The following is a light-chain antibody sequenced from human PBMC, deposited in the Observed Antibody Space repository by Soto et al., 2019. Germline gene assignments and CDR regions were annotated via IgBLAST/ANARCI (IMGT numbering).Light chain of an antibody. J-gene: IGKJ1*01. Sequence: DIQMTQSPSTLSASVGDRVTITCRASQSISYWLAWYQQKPGKAPKLLIYDASSLESGVPSRFSGSGSGTEFTLTISSLQPDDFATYYCQQYDSYPWTFGQGTKVVIK. V-gene: IGKV1-5*01. CDR2: DAS. CDR3: QQYDSYPWT. CDR1: QSISYW.